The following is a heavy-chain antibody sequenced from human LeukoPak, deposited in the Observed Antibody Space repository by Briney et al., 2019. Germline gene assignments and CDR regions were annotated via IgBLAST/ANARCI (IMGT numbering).Heavy chain of an antibody. CDR2: INHSGST. CDR1: GGSFSGYY. J-gene: IGHJ4*02. CDR3: ARAWYFYDSSGYYHRLFDY. Sequence: TSETLSLTCAVYGGSFSGYYWSWIRQPPGKGLEWIGEINHSGSTNYNPSLKSRVTISVDTSKNQFSLKLTSVAAADTAVYYCARAWYFYDSSGYYHRLFDYWGQGTLVTVSS. V-gene: IGHV4-34*01. D-gene: IGHD3-22*01.